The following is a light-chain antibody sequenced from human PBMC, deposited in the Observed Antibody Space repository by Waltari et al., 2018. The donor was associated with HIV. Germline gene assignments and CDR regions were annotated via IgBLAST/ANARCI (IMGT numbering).Light chain of an antibody. CDR3: QQYASSPVT. J-gene: IGKJ1*01. CDR1: ESIGNSH. V-gene: IGKV3-20*01. CDR2: AAA. Sequence: EVVLTQSPDILSLSPGDRVSLSCRGKESIGNSHLAWYQQKPGQYPRLLIYAAATRARGVAERVSGSGSGTAFLLAISRLEPDDFAVYYCQQYASSPVTFGQGARV.